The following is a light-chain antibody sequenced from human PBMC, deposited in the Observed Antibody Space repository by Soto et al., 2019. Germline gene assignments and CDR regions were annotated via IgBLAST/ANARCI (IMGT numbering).Light chain of an antibody. V-gene: IGKV1-39*01. CDR1: QSISSY. CDR3: QQYNTYSPRNP. J-gene: IGKJ1*01. Sequence: DIQMTQSPSSLSASVGDRVTITCRASQSISSYLNWYQQKPGKAPKLLIYAASSLQSGVPSRFSGSGSGTDFTLTISSLQPDDFATYYCQQYNTYSPRNPFGQGTKVDIK. CDR2: AAS.